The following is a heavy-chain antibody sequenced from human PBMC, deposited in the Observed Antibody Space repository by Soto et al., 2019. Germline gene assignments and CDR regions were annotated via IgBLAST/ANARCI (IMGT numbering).Heavy chain of an antibody. Sequence: ASGKVSCRASGSTSVSYDNQCVRQATQQRLXXLGWMNSNSGNTGYAQRLQGRVRMTRNTSISTASMELSRLRSEDTAVYYCARFDALGAADGRALYYDYSMDVWREVTTVTVSS. CDR2: MNSNSGNT. D-gene: IGHD6-13*01. CDR3: ARFDALGAADGRALYYDYSMDV. J-gene: IGHJ6*04. V-gene: IGHV1-8*01. CDR1: GSTSVSYD.